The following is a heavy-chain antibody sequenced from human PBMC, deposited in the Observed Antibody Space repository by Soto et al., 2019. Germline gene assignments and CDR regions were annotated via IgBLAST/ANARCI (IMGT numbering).Heavy chain of an antibody. CDR1: GGSISSGGYS. CDR2: IYHSGST. CDR3: AGSGYYPNRGMDV. Sequence: SETLSLTCAVSGGSISSGGYSWSWIRQPPGKGLEWIGYIYHSGSTYYNPSLKSRVTISVDRSKNQFSLKLSSVTAADTAVYYCAGSGYYPNRGMDVWGQGTTVTVSS. J-gene: IGHJ6*02. D-gene: IGHD3-22*01. V-gene: IGHV4-30-2*01.